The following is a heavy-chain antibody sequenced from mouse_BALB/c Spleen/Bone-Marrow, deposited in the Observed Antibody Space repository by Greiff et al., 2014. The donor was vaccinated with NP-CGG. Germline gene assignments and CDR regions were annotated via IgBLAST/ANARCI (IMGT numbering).Heavy chain of an antibody. Sequence: EVKVEESGGGLVKPGGSLKLSCAASGFTFSDYYMYWVRQTPEKRLEWVATISDGGSYTYYPDSVKGRFTISRDNAKNNLYLQMSSLKSEDTAMYYCARDLITTDASFAYWGQGTLVTVSA. D-gene: IGHD1-2*01. J-gene: IGHJ3*01. CDR1: GFTFSDYY. CDR2: ISDGGSYT. V-gene: IGHV5-4*02. CDR3: ARDLITTDASFAY.